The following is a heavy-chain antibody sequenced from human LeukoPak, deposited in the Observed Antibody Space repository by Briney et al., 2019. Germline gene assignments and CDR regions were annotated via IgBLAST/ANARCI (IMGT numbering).Heavy chain of an antibody. CDR2: ISGSGDST. D-gene: IGHD4/OR15-4a*01. CDR3: AKIGAQAIYYYYYGMDV. Sequence: GGSLRLSCAASGFTFSSYAMSWVRQAPGKGLEWVSAISGSGDSTYYADSVKGRFTISRDKSKNTLYLQMNSLRAEDTAVYYCAKIGAQAIYYYYYGMDVWGQGTTVTVSS. V-gene: IGHV3-23*01. J-gene: IGHJ6*02. CDR1: GFTFSSYA.